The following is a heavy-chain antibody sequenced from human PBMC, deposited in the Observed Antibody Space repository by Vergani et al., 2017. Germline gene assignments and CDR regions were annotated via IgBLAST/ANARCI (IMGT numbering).Heavy chain of an antibody. Sequence: QVQLQESGPGLVKPSATLSLTCTVSGGSVSSGCYYWGWIRPPPGMGLEWIGYIYYSGRTNSNPSLKSRVTISVDTSKNQFSLKLSSVTAADTAVYYCARARQQLFHYYYGMDVWGQGTTVTVSS. CDR2: IYYSGRT. CDR1: GGSVSSGCYY. CDR3: ARARQQLFHYYYGMDV. V-gene: IGHV4-61*01. J-gene: IGHJ6*02. D-gene: IGHD6-13*01.